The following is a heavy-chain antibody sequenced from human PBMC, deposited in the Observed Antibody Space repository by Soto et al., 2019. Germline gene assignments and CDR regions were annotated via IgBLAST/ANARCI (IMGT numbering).Heavy chain of an antibody. V-gene: IGHV4-34*01. D-gene: IGHD4-17*01. CDR3: NKMTTVTSDYGMDV. Sequence: TSETLSLTCAVYGGSFSGYYWSWIRQPPGKGLEWIGEINHSGSTNYNPSLKSRVTISVDTSKNQFSLKLSSVTAADTAVYYCNKMTTVTSDYGMDVWGQGTTVTVSS. CDR1: GGSFSGYY. CDR2: INHSGST. J-gene: IGHJ6*02.